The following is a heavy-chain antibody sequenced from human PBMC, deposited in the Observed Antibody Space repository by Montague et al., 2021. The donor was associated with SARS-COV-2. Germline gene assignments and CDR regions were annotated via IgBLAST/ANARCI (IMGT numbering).Heavy chain of an antibody. V-gene: IGHV3-30*04. CDR1: GFTFSTYA. CDR2: ISYDGSNK. Sequence: SLRLSCAAPGFTFSTYAMHWVRQAPGKGLEWVAVISYDGSNKYYADSVKGRFTISRDNSKSTLYVQMKRLRAEDTAVYYCARALGGSYYYGVDVWGQGTTVTVSS. J-gene: IGHJ6*02. CDR3: ARALGGSYYYGVDV. D-gene: IGHD1-26*01.